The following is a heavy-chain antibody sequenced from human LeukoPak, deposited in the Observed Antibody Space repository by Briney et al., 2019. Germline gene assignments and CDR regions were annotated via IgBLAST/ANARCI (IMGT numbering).Heavy chain of an antibody. J-gene: IGHJ5*02. CDR2: IYYSGST. D-gene: IGHD6-19*01. V-gene: IGHV4-59*11. CDR1: GGSISSHY. Sequence: SETLSLTCTVSGGSISSHYWSWIRQPPGKGLEWIGYIYYSGSTNYNPSLKSRVTISVDTSKNQFSLKLSSVTAADTAVCYCARDLGEVLSSGWFDPWGQGTLVTVSS. CDR3: ARDLGEVLSSGWFDP.